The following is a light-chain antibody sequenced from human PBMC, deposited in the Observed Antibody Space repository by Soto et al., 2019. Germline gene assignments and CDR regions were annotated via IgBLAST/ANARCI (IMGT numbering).Light chain of an antibody. J-gene: IGKJ4*01. Sequence: PGERATLSCRASQSVSSYLAWYQQKPGQAPRLLIYDASNRATGIPARFSGSGSGTDFTLTISSLEPEDFAVYYCQQRSNWPPGLTFGGGTKVEIK. V-gene: IGKV3-11*01. CDR2: DAS. CDR1: QSVSSY. CDR3: QQRSNWPPGLT.